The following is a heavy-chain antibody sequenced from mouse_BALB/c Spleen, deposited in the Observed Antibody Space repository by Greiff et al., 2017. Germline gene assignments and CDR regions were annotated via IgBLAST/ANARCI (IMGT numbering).Heavy chain of an antibody. J-gene: IGHJ4*01. CDR1: GFTFSSFG. V-gene: IGHV5-17*02. D-gene: IGHD1-1*01. CDR2: ISSGSSTI. Sequence: EVQLVESGGGLVQPGGSRKLSCAASGFTFSSFGMHWVRQAPEKGLEWVAYISSGSSTIYYADTVKGRFTISRDNPKNTLFLQMTSLRSEDTAMYYCARGATVVAPHAMDYWGQGTSVTVSS. CDR3: ARGATVVAPHAMDY.